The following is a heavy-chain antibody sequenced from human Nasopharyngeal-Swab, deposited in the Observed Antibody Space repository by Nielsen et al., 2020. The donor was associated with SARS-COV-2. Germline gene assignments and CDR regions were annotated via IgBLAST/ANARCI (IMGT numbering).Heavy chain of an antibody. J-gene: IGHJ4*02. V-gene: IGHV3-74*01. CDR2: INSDGSST. D-gene: IGHD3-22*01. CDR3: ARDEITMIAAFDY. Sequence: WIRQPPGKGLVWVSRINSDGSSTSYADSVKGRFTISRDSAKNTLYLQMNSLRAEDTAVYYCARDEITMIAAFDYWGRGTLVTVSS.